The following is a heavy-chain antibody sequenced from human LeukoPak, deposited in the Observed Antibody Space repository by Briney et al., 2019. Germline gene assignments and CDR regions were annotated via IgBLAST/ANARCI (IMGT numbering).Heavy chain of an antibody. Sequence: ASVKVSSKASGYTFTDYFMHWVRQVPGQGLEWMGCINVYIGGAHYAQKFQGRLSVTRDTSINTLYMELNSLRSDDTAVYYCARDILGRSNGGSNYFGMEVWGQGTTVTVSS. D-gene: IGHD2-15*01. J-gene: IGHJ6*02. CDR2: INVYIGGA. CDR1: GYTFTDYF. CDR3: ARDILGRSNGGSNYFGMEV. V-gene: IGHV1-2*02.